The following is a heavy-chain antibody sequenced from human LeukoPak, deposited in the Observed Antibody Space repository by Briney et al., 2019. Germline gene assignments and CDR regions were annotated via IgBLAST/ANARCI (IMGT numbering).Heavy chain of an antibody. CDR3: AREDYYGMDV. CDR2: IKQDGSEK. CDR1: GFTFSSFR. Sequence: GGSLRLSCEASGFTFSSFRMSWVRQAPGKGLEWVANIKQDGSEKSFVDSVKGRFTISRDNAKTSVYLQMNSLRAEDTAVYYCAREDYYGMDVWGQGTTVTVSS. J-gene: IGHJ6*02. V-gene: IGHV3-7*04.